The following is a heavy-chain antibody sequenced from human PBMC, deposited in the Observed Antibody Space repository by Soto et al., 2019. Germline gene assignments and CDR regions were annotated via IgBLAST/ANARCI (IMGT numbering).Heavy chain of an antibody. J-gene: IGHJ2*01. CDR1: GFSFSNYA. CDR2: ISGNGDST. D-gene: IGHD6-13*01. Sequence: GGCLRLSCVASGFSFSNYAMSWARQTQGKELEWVSSISGNGDSTFSADSVNGRSTISRDNSKNTLYLQMNSLRVEDTAVYYCAKYPKAAAGVSGYWYFDVWGRGTLVTVSS. V-gene: IGHV3-23*01. CDR3: AKYPKAAAGVSGYWYFDV.